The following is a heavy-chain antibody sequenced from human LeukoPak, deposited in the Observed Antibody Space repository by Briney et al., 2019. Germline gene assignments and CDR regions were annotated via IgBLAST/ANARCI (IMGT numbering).Heavy chain of an antibody. J-gene: IGHJ6*02. V-gene: IGHV3-23*01. CDR2: ISGSGDST. D-gene: IGHD3-16*01. CDR3: AKGGCLDYYGMDV. CDR1: GCTFSTYA. Sequence: GGSLRLSCAASGCTFSTYAMSWVRQAPGKGLEWVSGISGSGDSTYYAAPVKGQFTSSSDKSKNTLYLQINRLRAEDTAVYYCAKGGCLDYYGMDVWGQGTTVTVSS.